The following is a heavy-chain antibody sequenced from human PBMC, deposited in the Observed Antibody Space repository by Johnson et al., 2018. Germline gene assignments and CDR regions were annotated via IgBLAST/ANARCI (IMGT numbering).Heavy chain of an antibody. J-gene: IGHJ6*03. D-gene: IGHD4-17*01. V-gene: IGHV3-43D*03. CDR1: GFTFDDYA. CDR3: AKDYGDYANYYYYYMDV. Sequence: VRLVESGGVVVQPGGSLRLSCAASGFTFDDYAMHWVRQAPGKGLEWVSLISWEGGSTYDADSVKGRFTISRVNSKNSLYLQMNRLRAEDTALYYCAKDYGDYANYYYYYMDVWGKGTTVTVSS. CDR2: ISWEGGST.